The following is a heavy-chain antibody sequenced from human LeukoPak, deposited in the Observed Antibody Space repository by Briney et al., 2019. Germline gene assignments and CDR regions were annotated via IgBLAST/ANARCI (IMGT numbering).Heavy chain of an antibody. CDR2: IYYSGST. J-gene: IGHJ3*01. Sequence: PSETLSLTCTVSGGSISSSSYYWGWLRQPPGKGLEWIGSIYYSGSTYYNPSLKSRVTISVDTSKNQFSLKLSSVTAADTAVYYCARRGYSYGTGVWGQGTMVAVSS. CDR3: ARRGYSYGTGV. CDR1: GGSISSSSYY. D-gene: IGHD5-18*01. V-gene: IGHV4-39*01.